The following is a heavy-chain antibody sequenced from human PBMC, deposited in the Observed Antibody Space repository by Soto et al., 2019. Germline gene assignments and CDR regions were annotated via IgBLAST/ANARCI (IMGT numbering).Heavy chain of an antibody. V-gene: IGHV3-33*01. CDR1: GFTFSSYG. CDR2: IWYDGSNK. J-gene: IGHJ4*02. CDR3: ARTSYGDYVGSWYYFDY. D-gene: IGHD4-17*01. Sequence: GVLRLSCAASGFTFSSYGMHWVGQAPGKGLEWVAVIWYDGSNKYYADSVKGRFTISRDNSKNTLYLQMNSLRAEDTAVYYCARTSYGDYVGSWYYFDYWGQGTLVTVSS.